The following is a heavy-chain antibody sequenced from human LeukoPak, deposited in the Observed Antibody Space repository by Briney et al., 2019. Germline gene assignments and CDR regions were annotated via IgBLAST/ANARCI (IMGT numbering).Heavy chain of an antibody. CDR3: ARGGNHIAVPQGTFDI. CDR1: GFTFTSSA. Sequence: SVKVSCKASGFTFTSSAVQWVRQARGQRLEWIGWIVVGSGNTNYAQKFQERVTITRDMSTSTAYMELSSLRSEDTAVYYCARGGNHIAVPQGTFDIWGQGTMVTVSS. D-gene: IGHD6-19*01. V-gene: IGHV1-58*01. CDR2: IVVGSGNT. J-gene: IGHJ3*02.